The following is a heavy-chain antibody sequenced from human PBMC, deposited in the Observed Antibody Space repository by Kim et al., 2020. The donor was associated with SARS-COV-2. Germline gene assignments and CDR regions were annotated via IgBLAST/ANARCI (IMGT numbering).Heavy chain of an antibody. CDR3: AREMYTSSWYPFDS. J-gene: IGHJ4*02. Sequence: NPSSQRRVTMSVDGSKKQFSLKLSSVTAADTAVYYCAREMYTSSWYPFDSWGQGTLVTVSS. D-gene: IGHD6-13*01. V-gene: IGHV4-4*07.